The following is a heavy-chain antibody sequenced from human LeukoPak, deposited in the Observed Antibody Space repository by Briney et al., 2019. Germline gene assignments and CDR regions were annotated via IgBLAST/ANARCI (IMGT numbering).Heavy chain of an antibody. CDR2: IDRPAKSYAT. CDR3: TRDRGTYNWLDP. V-gene: IGHV3-73*01. CDR1: GFTLSDSA. J-gene: IGHJ5*02. D-gene: IGHD1-26*01. Sequence: GGSLRLSCAASGFTLSDSAIHWVRQASGKGLEWVGLIDRPAKSYATAYGASVGGRFTISRDDSKNTAYLQMDSLKTEDTALYYCTRDRGTYNWLDPWGQGTLATVSS.